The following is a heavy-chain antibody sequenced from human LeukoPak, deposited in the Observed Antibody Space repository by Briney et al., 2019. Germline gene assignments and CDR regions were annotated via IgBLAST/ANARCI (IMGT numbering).Heavy chain of an antibody. CDR3: AREKYDILTGYSTLGDY. J-gene: IGHJ4*02. V-gene: IGHV3-74*01. D-gene: IGHD3-9*01. Sequence: AGGSLRLSCAASGFTFSSYWMHWVRQAPGKGLVGVSRINSDGSSTSYADSVTGRFTISRDNAKNTLYLQMNSLRAEDTAVYYCAREKYDILTGYSTLGDYCGQGTLVTVSS. CDR1: GFTFSSYW. CDR2: INSDGSST.